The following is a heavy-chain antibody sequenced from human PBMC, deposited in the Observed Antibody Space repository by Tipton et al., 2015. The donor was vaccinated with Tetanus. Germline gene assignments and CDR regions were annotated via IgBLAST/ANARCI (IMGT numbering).Heavy chain of an antibody. CDR2: IWYDGSNK. J-gene: IGHJ4*02. CDR3: ARGLGDGGLGY. Sequence: SLILSCAASGFTFSSYGMHWVRQAPGKGLEWVAVIWYDGSNKYYADSVKGRFTISRDNSKNTLYLQMNSLRDEDTAVYYCARGLGDGGLGYWGQGTLVTVSS. D-gene: IGHD3-10*01. CDR1: GFTFSSYG. V-gene: IGHV3-33*01.